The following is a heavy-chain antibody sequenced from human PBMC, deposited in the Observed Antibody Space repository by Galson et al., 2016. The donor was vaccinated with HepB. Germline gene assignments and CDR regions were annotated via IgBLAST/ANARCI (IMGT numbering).Heavy chain of an antibody. CDR3: ARSTVAGTIQY. J-gene: IGHJ4*02. CDR2: ISRTSDKI. Sequence: SLRLSCAASGFTFSTFSMNWVRQAPGKGLEWIAYISRTSDKIYYADSLKGRVTISRDNAKNSLSLHVHSLRDEDTAISYCARSTVAGTIQYWGRETLITVSS. D-gene: IGHD6-19*01. CDR1: GFTFSTFS. V-gene: IGHV3-48*02.